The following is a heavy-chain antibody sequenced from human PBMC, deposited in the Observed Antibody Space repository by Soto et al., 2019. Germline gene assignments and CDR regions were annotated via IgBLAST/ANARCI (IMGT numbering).Heavy chain of an antibody. CDR2: ISGSGGST. V-gene: IGHV3-23*01. J-gene: IGHJ6*03. CDR3: AKDGDYSSSSRHYYYYMDV. D-gene: IGHD6-6*01. Sequence: GGSLRLSCAASGFTFSSYAMSWVRQAPGKGLEWVSAISGSGGSTYYADSVKGRFTISRDNSKNTLYLQMNSLRAEDTAVYYCAKDGDYSSSSRHYYYYMDVWGKGTTVTVSS. CDR1: GFTFSSYA.